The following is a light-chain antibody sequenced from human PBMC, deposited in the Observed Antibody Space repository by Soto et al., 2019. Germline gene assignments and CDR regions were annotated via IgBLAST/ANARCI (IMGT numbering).Light chain of an antibody. Sequence: EVVMTQSPATLSVSPGERATLSCRASETVATNLACYQQKPGQAPRLLISGASTRAAGISDRFRGSGSGTEFTLTISSLRSEDSAIYYCQQYFEWPPMTFGQGTKVEI. CDR3: QQYFEWPPMT. V-gene: IGKV3-15*01. J-gene: IGKJ1*01. CDR2: GAS. CDR1: ETVATN.